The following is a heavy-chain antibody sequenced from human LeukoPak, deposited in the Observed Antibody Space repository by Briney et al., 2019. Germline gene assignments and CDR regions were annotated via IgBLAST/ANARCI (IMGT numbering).Heavy chain of an antibody. Sequence: SETLSLTCTVSGGSISSSSYYWGWIRQPPGKGLEWIRSIYYSGSTYYNPSLKSRVTISVDTSKNQFSLKLSSVTAADTAVYYCARDFLLYAHLIAVAGKTDAFDIWGQGTMVTVSS. CDR1: GGSISSSSYY. CDR2: IYYSGST. CDR3: ARDFLLYAHLIAVAGKTDAFDI. D-gene: IGHD6-19*01. V-gene: IGHV4-39*07. J-gene: IGHJ3*02.